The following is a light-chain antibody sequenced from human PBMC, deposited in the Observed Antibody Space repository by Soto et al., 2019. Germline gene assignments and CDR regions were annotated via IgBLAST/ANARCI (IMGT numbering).Light chain of an antibody. V-gene: IGKV3-11*01. Sequence: EIVMTQSPATLSVSPGERATLSCRASQSVSNYLAWYQQKPGQAPRLLIYDVSTRATGIPARFSGSGSGTDFTLTISSLEPEDSAVYYCQQRHMWPITFGQGTRLEI. CDR3: QQRHMWPIT. J-gene: IGKJ5*01. CDR1: QSVSNY. CDR2: DVS.